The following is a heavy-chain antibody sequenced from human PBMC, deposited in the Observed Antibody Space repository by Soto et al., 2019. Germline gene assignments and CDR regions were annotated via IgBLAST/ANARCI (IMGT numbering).Heavy chain of an antibody. V-gene: IGHV1-58*01. D-gene: IGHD3-3*01. Sequence: ASVKVSCKASGFTFTSSAVQWVRQARGQRLEWIGWIVVGSGNTNYAQKFQERVTITRDMSTSTAYMELSSLRSEDTAVYYCAADSRQGRFLEWLSAFDIWGQGTMVTVSS. J-gene: IGHJ3*02. CDR3: AADSRQGRFLEWLSAFDI. CDR1: GFTFTSSA. CDR2: IVVGSGNT.